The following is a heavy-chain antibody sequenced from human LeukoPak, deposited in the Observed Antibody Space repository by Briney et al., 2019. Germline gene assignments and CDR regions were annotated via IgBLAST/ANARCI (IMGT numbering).Heavy chain of an antibody. CDR2: IGALGGST. CDR1: GFSFSSFA. V-gene: IGHV3-23*01. CDR3: AKDQRYSYGPYYFDY. Sequence: GSLRLSCAASGFSFSSFAMTWVRQAPGKGLEWVSTIGALGGSTNYADSVKGRFTISRDNSKNTLYLQMNSLRAEDTAVYYCAKDQRYSYGPYYFDYWGQGTLVTVSS. D-gene: IGHD5-18*01. J-gene: IGHJ4*02.